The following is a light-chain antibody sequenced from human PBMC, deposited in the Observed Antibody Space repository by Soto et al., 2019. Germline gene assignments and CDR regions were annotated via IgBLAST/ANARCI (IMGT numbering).Light chain of an antibody. J-gene: IGKJ1*01. CDR2: GAS. CDR1: GSVSSSY. CDR3: QHYGSSPRT. V-gene: IGKV3-20*01. Sequence: EIVLTQSTGTLSLSPGATATLSCRASGSVSSSYLAWYQQKPGQAPRLLIYGASSRATGVPDRFSGSGSATDFTLTISRLEPDDFAVYYWQHYGSSPRTFGQGTKVEIK.